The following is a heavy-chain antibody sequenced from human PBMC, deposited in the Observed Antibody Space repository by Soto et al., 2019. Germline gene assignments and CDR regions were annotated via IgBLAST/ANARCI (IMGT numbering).Heavy chain of an antibody. V-gene: IGHV4-39*07. Sequence: SETLSLTCTVSGGSISSSSYYWGWIRQPPGKGLEWIGSIYYSGSTNYNPSLKSRVTISVDTSKNQFSLKLSSVTAADTAVYYCARVTYYYDSSGYYDGYYFDYWGQGTLVTVSS. CDR2: IYYSGST. CDR3: ARVTYYYDSSGYYDGYYFDY. CDR1: GGSISSSSYY. J-gene: IGHJ4*02. D-gene: IGHD3-22*01.